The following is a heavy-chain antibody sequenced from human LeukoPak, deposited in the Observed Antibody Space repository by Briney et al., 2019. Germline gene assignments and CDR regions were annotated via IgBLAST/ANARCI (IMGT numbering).Heavy chain of an antibody. Sequence: PGGSLRLSCAASGFTFSSYAMSWVRQAPGKGLEWVSAISGSGGSTYYADSVKGRFTISRDNSKNTLYLQMNSLRAEDTAVYYCAKDGGRTPTSAVMTTPFDYWGQGTLVTVSS. J-gene: IGHJ4*02. CDR3: AKDGGRTPTSAVMTTPFDY. CDR2: ISGSGGST. D-gene: IGHD4-11*01. CDR1: GFTFSSYA. V-gene: IGHV3-23*01.